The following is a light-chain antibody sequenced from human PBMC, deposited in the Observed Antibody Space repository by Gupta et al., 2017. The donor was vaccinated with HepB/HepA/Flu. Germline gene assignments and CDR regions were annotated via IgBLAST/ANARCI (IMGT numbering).Light chain of an antibody. CDR1: SSDVGGYIY. CDR2: DVT. CDR3: TSYAGSNFWV. V-gene: IGLV2-8*01. J-gene: IGLJ3*02. Sequence: QSARTKPPSASGSPAQSVTISCTGTSSDVGGYIYVSWYQQHPSKATTLMIYDVTRRPSGVHDRFSGSKSDTTASTTVAGLQAEDDADYYSTSYAGSNFWVFGGGTKLTVL.